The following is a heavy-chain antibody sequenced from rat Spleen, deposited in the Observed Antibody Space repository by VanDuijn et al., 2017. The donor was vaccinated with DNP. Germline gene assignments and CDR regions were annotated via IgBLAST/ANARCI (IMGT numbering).Heavy chain of an antibody. Sequence: EVQLVESGGGLVQPGRSLKLSCAASGFTFSNYGMAWVRQAPTRGLEWVASITNSGDSTYYRDSVKGRFTISRDNAKSTLYLQMDSLRSEDTATYYCTRGNYYALDAWGQGTSVTVSS. J-gene: IGHJ4*01. CDR2: ITNSGDST. CDR3: TRGNYYALDA. CDR1: GFTFSNYG. V-gene: IGHV5-27*01. D-gene: IGHD1-4*01.